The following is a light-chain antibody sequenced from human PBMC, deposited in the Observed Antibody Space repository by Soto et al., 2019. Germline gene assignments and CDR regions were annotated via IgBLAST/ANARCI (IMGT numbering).Light chain of an antibody. J-gene: IGKJ1*01. CDR1: QDISRY. Sequence: DIQLTQSPSFLSASVGDRVTITCRASQDISRYLAWYQQKAEKAPKLLIYAASTLQKGVPSRFSGSGSGTEFTLTISSLQPDDFATYYCQKYNSAPPWTFGQGTKVEIK. CDR3: QKYNSAPPWT. CDR2: AAS. V-gene: IGKV1-9*01.